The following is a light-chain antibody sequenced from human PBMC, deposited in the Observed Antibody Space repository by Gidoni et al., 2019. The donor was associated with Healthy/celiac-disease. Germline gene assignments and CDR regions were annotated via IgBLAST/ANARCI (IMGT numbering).Light chain of an antibody. J-gene: IGKJ2*01. V-gene: IGKV3-20*01. CDR1: QRVGSSY. Sequence: IVLTQSPGTLSLSPGERATLSCRASQRVGSSYLAWYQQKHGQAPRLLIEGASSRATGIPDRFSGSGSATDFTLTISRLGPEYFAVYYCQQYGSSLLYTFGQGTKLEIK. CDR3: QQYGSSLLYT. CDR2: GAS.